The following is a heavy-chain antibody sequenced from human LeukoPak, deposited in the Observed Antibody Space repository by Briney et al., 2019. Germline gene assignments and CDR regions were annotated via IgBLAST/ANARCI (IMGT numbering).Heavy chain of an antibody. J-gene: IGHJ6*02. D-gene: IGHD6-19*01. CDR1: GVSIGSSSFY. Sequence: KASETLSLTCKVSGVSIGSSSFYWGWIRQPQGKGLEWFVSIYNTESTHYDPALDSRATITVDTSKYQVSLTPSSVTATDTAVYYCVRHVSSGWDYYNGLDVWGQGTTVTDSS. V-gene: IGHV4-39*01. CDR2: IYNTEST. CDR3: VRHVSSGWDYYNGLDV.